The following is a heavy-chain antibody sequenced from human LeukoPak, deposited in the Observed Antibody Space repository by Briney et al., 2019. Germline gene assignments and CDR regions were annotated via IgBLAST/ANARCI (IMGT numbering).Heavy chain of an antibody. CDR3: ARHPRHYFSGRYSFDY. CDR2: ISYSGST. Sequence: SETLSLTCTVSGGSMNNSYWSWIRQSPGKGLEWIAYISYSGSTHYNPSLLSRITMSLDTSRNHFSLKLTSVTAADTAVYYCARHPRHYFSGRYSFDYWGQGILVTVS. V-gene: IGHV4-59*08. J-gene: IGHJ4*02. D-gene: IGHD3-10*01. CDR1: GGSMNNSY.